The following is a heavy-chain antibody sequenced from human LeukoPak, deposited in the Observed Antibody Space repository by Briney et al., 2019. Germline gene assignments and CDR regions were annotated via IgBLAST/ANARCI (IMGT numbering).Heavy chain of an antibody. D-gene: IGHD3-22*01. J-gene: IGHJ3*02. CDR1: GFTVSSKY. Sequence: QTGGSLRLSCAASGFTVSSKYMSWVRQAPGKGLEWVSVIYSGGSTYYADSVKGRFTISSDNSKNTLYLQMNSLRAEDTAVYYCARSPYDRNGYYDVFDIWGQGTLVTVSS. CDR3: ARSPYDRNGYYDVFDI. CDR2: IYSGGST. V-gene: IGHV3-66*01.